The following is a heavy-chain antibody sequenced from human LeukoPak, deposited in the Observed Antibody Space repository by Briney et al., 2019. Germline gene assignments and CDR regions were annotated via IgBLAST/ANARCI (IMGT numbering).Heavy chain of an antibody. CDR3: ARDGVAVAGTDYYGMDV. V-gene: IGHV1-69*13. CDR2: IIPIFGTA. CDR1: GGTFSSYA. J-gene: IGHJ6*02. Sequence: ASVKVSCKASGGTFSSYAISWVRQAPGQGLEWMGGIIPIFGTANYAQTFQGRVTITADESTSTAYMELSSLRSEDTAVYYCARDGVAVAGTDYYGMDVWGQGTTVTVSS. D-gene: IGHD6-19*01.